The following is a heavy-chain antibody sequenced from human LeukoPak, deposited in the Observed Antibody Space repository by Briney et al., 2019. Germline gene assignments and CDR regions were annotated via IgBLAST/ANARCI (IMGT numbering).Heavy chain of an antibody. CDR3: RSGWYRHYYYYMDV. J-gene: IGHJ6*03. V-gene: IGHV4-30-4*08. CDR2: IYYSGST. CDR1: GGSISSGDYY. Sequence: SETLSLTCTVSGGSISSGDYYWSWIRQPPGKGLEWIGYIYYSGSTYYNPSLKSRVTISVDTSKNQFSLKLSSVTAADTAVYYCRSGWYRHYYYYMDVWGKGTTVTVSS. D-gene: IGHD6-19*01.